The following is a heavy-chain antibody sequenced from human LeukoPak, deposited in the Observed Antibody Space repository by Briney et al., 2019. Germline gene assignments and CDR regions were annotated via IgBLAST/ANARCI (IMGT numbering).Heavy chain of an antibody. D-gene: IGHD3-10*01. CDR2: ISSSSSYI. V-gene: IGHV3-21*01. Sequence: GGSLRLSCAASGFTFSSYSMNWVRQAPGKGLEWVSSISSSSSYIYYADSVKGRFTISRDNAKNSLYLQMNSLRAEDTAVYYCARDHLIKQAPPGYWGQGTLVTVSS. CDR1: GFTFSSYS. CDR3: ARDHLIKQAPPGY. J-gene: IGHJ4*02.